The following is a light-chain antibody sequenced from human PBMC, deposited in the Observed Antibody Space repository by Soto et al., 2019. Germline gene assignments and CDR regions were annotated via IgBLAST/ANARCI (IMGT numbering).Light chain of an antibody. CDR2: EVS. J-gene: IGLJ1*01. Sequence: QSALTQPASVSGSPGQSITISCTGTSSDVGGYNYVSWYQHHPGKAPRLLIYEVSNRPSGVSNRFSGSKSGNTASLTISGLQAEDETDYFCISYTSDSNPYVFGTGTKLTVL. V-gene: IGLV2-14*01. CDR1: SSDVGGYNY. CDR3: ISYTSDSNPYV.